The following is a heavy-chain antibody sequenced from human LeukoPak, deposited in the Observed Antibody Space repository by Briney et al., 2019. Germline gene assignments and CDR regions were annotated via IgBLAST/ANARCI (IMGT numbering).Heavy chain of an antibody. D-gene: IGHD7-27*01. J-gene: IGHJ3*02. CDR2: IKQDGSEK. V-gene: IGHV3-7*01. CDR3: ARLGRLGAFDI. CDR1: GFTFSSYS. Sequence: GGSLRLSCAASGFTFSSYSMNWVRQAPGKGLEWVANIKQDGSEKYYVDSVKGRFTISRDNAKNSLYLQMNSLRAEDTAVYYCARLGRLGAFDIWGQGTMVTVSS.